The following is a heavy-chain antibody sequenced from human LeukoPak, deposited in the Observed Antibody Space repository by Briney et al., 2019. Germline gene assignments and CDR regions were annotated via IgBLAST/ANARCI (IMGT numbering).Heavy chain of an antibody. J-gene: IGHJ4*02. V-gene: IGHV4-59*01. CDR3: ARGRYFDWLPDY. CDR2: IYYSGST. D-gene: IGHD3-9*01. Sequence: SETLSLTCTVSGRSIRSYYWSWVRQPPGKGLEWIGYIYYSGSTNYNPSLKRRVTISVDTSKKQFSPKLSPWTARTTAVVYCARGRYFDWLPDYWGQGTLVTVSS. CDR1: GRSIRSYY.